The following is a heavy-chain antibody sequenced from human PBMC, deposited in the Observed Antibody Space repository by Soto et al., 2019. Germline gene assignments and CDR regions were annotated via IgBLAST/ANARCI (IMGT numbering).Heavy chain of an antibody. Sequence: SVKVSFKASGFTFTSSAVQWVRQARGQRLEWIGWIVVGSGNTNYAQKFQERVTITRDMSTSTAYMELSSLRSEDTAVYYCAAGRDSSGYYHDYWGQGTLVTVSS. D-gene: IGHD3-22*01. CDR1: GFTFTSSA. CDR3: AAGRDSSGYYHDY. J-gene: IGHJ4*02. CDR2: IVVGSGNT. V-gene: IGHV1-58*01.